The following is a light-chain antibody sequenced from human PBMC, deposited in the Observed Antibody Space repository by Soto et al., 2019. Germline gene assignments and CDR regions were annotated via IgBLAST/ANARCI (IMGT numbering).Light chain of an antibody. CDR1: QSISSW. CDR3: QHFRT. V-gene: IGKV1-5*01. J-gene: IGKJ1*01. CDR2: DAS. Sequence: DIQMTQSPSTLSASVGDRVTITCRASQSISSWLAWYQQKPGKAPKLLIYDASSLESGVPSRFSGSGSGTEFTLTISSLQPDDFATYYSQHFRTFGEGSKLDIK.